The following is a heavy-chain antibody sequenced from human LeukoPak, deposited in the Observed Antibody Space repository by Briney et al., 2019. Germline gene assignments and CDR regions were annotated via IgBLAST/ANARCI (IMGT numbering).Heavy chain of an antibody. CDR1: GGSISSYY. CDR3: ARDQCSGGSCYSGHYYYGMDV. D-gene: IGHD2-15*01. CDR2: IYYSGST. V-gene: IGHV4-59*12. J-gene: IGHJ6*02. Sequence: SETLSLTCTVSGGSISSYYWSWIRQHPGKGLEWIGYIYYSGSTYYNPSLKSRVTISVDTSKNQFSLKLSSVTAADTAVYYCARDQCSGGSCYSGHYYYGMDVWGQGTTVTVSS.